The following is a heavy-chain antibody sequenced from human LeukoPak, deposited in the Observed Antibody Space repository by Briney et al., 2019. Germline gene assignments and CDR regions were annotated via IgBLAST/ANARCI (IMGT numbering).Heavy chain of an antibody. Sequence: GGSLRLSCAASGFTFSSYWMSWVRQAPGKGLEWVATIKLDGSEKYYVDSVKGRFTISRDNSKNTLYLQMNSLRAEDTAVYYCAKDLEEYYDSSGYSVGDYWGQGTLVTVSS. CDR2: IKLDGSEK. V-gene: IGHV3-7*03. J-gene: IGHJ4*02. CDR1: GFTFSSYW. D-gene: IGHD3-22*01. CDR3: AKDLEEYYDSSGYSVGDY.